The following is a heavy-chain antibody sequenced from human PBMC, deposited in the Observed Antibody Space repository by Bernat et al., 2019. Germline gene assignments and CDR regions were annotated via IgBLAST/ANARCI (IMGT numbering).Heavy chain of an antibody. V-gene: IGHV3-33*01. Sequence: QVQLVESGGGVVQPGRSLRLSCAASGFTFSSYGMHWVRQAPGKGLEWVAGIGYDGSNKYYADSVKGRFTISRDNSKNTLYLQMNSLRAEDTAVYYCARDRNRYSYGYGYGYWGQGTLVTVSS. CDR1: GFTFSSYG. CDR2: IGYDGSNK. D-gene: IGHD5-18*01. J-gene: IGHJ4*02. CDR3: ARDRNRYSYGYGYGY.